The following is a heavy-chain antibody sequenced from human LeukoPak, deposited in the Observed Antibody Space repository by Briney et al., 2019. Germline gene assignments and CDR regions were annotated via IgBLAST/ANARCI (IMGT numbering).Heavy chain of an antibody. V-gene: IGHV4-39*01. Sequence: SETLSLTCTDSGGSISSSSYYWGWIRQPPGKGLEWIGSIYYSGSTYYNPSLKSRVTISVDTSKNQFSLKLSSVTAADTAVYYCASSGSIYYGMDVWGQGTTVTVSS. CDR1: GGSISSSSYY. J-gene: IGHJ6*02. CDR2: IYYSGST. CDR3: ASSGSIYYGMDV.